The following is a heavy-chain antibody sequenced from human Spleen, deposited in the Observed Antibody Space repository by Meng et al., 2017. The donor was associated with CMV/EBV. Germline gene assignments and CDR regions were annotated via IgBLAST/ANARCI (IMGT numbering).Heavy chain of an antibody. CDR1: GFTFTKYW. Sequence: GGSLRLSCAGSGFTFTKYWMTWVRQAPGKGLEWVANIKQDGSEKYYVDSVKGRFTISRDNAENSLFLQMNSLRTEDTAVYYCARSGWSLDAFDVWGQGTTVTVSS. D-gene: IGHD2-15*01. CDR3: ARSGWSLDAFDV. V-gene: IGHV3-7*01. J-gene: IGHJ3*01. CDR2: IKQDGSEK.